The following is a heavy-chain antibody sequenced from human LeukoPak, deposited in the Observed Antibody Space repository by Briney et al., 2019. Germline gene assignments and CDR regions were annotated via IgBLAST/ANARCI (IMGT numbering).Heavy chain of an antibody. Sequence: GGSLRLSCAASGFAFSSYAMNWVRQAPGKGLEWVSAISYTGGSTFYADSVKGRFSISRDNSKNTLYLQMNSLRAEDTAVYYCAKVGLGAPSSVRGSYFDCWGLGTLVTVSS. J-gene: IGHJ4*02. CDR1: GFAFSSYA. CDR2: ISYTGGST. CDR3: AKVGLGAPSSVRGSYFDC. D-gene: IGHD1-26*01. V-gene: IGHV3-23*01.